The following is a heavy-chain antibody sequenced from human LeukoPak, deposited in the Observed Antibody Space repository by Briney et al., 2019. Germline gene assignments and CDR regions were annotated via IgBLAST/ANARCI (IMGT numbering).Heavy chain of an antibody. CDR2: IKPKSGGT. Sequence: ASVKVSCKGSGYTVTGYYMHWVRQAPGQGLEWMGWIKPKSGGTNYAQKFQGRVTMTRDTSISTACMELSRLTSDDTAVYYCARDDDGMDVWGQGTTVIVSS. CDR1: GYTVTGYY. CDR3: ARDDDGMDV. J-gene: IGHJ6*02. V-gene: IGHV1-2*02.